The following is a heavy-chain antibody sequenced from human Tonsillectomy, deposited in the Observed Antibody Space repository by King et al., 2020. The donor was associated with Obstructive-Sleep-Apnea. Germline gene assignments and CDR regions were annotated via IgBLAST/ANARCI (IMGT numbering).Heavy chain of an antibody. CDR1: GFTFSSYN. V-gene: IGHV3-48*04. CDR3: AGTYFYDTFPDY. J-gene: IGHJ4*02. D-gene: IGHD3-22*01. Sequence: VQLVESGGGLVQPGESLRLSCAASGFTFSSYNMNWVRQAPGKGLEWISYITSSSRTVYYADSVRGRFTISRDNSKKSLYLQMNSVRAEDTAVYYCAGTYFYDTFPDYWGQGTLVTVSS. CDR2: ITSSSRTV.